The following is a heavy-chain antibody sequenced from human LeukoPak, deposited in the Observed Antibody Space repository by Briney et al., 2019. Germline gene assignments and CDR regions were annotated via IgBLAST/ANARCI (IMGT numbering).Heavy chain of an antibody. Sequence: GGSLRLSCAASGFTFDDYAMHWVRQAPGKGLEWVSGISWNSGSIGYADSVKGRFTISRDNAKNSLYLQMNSLRAEDTALYYCAKGVRITMVRGAFDIWGQGTMVTASS. D-gene: IGHD3-10*01. CDR1: GFTFDDYA. CDR3: AKGVRITMVRGAFDI. J-gene: IGHJ3*02. CDR2: ISWNSGSI. V-gene: IGHV3-9*01.